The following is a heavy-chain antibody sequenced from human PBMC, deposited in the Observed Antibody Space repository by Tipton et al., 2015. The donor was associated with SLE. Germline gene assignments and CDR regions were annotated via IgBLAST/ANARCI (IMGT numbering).Heavy chain of an antibody. D-gene: IGHD2-15*01. CDR2: MYEFGTT. Sequence: TLSLTCAVYGDAISSSRYSLGWIRQPPGKVLEWIGNMYEFGTTLYNQSIKSRGTISIDTSKNQISLEVTSVAAADTASYYCAGVYVASGAFVSWGQCTLVT. CDR1: GDAISSSRYS. V-gene: IGHV4-39*07. CDR3: AGVYVASGAFVS. J-gene: IGHJ5*02.